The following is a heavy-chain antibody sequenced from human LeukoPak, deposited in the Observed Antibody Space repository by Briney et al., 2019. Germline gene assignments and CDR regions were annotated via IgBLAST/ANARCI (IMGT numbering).Heavy chain of an antibody. J-gene: IGHJ4*02. D-gene: IGHD3-22*01. CDR3: ARGRSGYYYFDY. Sequence: GRSLRLSCAASGFTFSSYAMHWVRQAPGKGLEWVAVISYDGSNKYYADSVKGRFTISRDNSKNTLYLQMNGLRAEDTAVYYCARGRSGYYYFDYWGQGTLVTVSS. CDR2: ISYDGSNK. V-gene: IGHV3-30-3*01. CDR1: GFTFSSYA.